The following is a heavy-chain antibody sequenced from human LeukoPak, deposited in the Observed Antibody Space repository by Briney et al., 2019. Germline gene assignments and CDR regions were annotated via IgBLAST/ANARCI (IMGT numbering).Heavy chain of an antibody. J-gene: IGHJ6*02. D-gene: IGHD6-19*01. Sequence: ASVKVSCKASGGTFISYAISWVRQAPGQGLEWMGRIIPILGIANYAQKFQGRVTITADKSTSTAYMELSSLRSEDTAVYYCARRWLAVAGSYGMDVWGQGTTVTVSS. CDR3: ARRWLAVAGSYGMDV. V-gene: IGHV1-69*04. CDR1: GGTFISYA. CDR2: IIPILGIA.